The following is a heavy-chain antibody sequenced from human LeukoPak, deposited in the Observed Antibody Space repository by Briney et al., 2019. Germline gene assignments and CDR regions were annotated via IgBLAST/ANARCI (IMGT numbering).Heavy chain of an antibody. D-gene: IGHD6-19*01. J-gene: IGHJ4*02. CDR3: ARDGGRIGWFYFDY. CDR2: IYTSGST. V-gene: IGHV4-4*07. CDR1: GGSISSYY. Sequence: SETLSLTCTVSGGSISSYYWSWIQQPAGKGLEWIGRIYTSGSTNYNPSLKSRVTLSVDTSKNQFSLDLSSVTAADTAVYYCARDGGRIGWFYFDYWGQGTRVTVSS.